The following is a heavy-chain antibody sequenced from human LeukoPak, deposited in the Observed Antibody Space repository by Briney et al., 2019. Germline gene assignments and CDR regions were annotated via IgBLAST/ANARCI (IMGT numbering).Heavy chain of an antibody. CDR1: GGSISSSSYY. Sequence: SETLSLTCTVSGGSISSSSYYWGWIRQPPGKGLEWIGSIYYSGSTYYNPSLKSRVTISVDTSKNQFSLKLSSVTAADTAVYYCARGCDDSSGYYQYYFDYWGQGTLVTVSS. D-gene: IGHD3-22*01. CDR3: ARGCDDSSGYYQYYFDY. V-gene: IGHV4-39*01. J-gene: IGHJ4*02. CDR2: IYYSGST.